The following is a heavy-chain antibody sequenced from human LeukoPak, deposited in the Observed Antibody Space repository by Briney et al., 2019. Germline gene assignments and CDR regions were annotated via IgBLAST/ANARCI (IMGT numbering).Heavy chain of an antibody. Sequence: SETLPLTCTVSGGSISSYYWGWIRQPPGKGLEWIGNIFYSGSTYYGPSLKSRLTISLDTSRNQFSLKLNSVTAADTAVYFCARVYYGRTYDYWYFDLWGRGTLVTVSS. CDR1: GGSISSYY. D-gene: IGHD3-10*01. J-gene: IGHJ2*01. CDR3: ARVYYGRTYDYWYFDL. CDR2: IFYSGST. V-gene: IGHV4-59*12.